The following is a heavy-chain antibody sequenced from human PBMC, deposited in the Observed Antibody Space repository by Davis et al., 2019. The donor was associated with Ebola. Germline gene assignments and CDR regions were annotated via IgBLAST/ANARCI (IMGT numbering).Heavy chain of an antibody. CDR3: ASQEPRGSGSYYEALARYYGMDV. J-gene: IGHJ6*02. CDR2: INTNTGNP. CDR1: GYTFTSYA. D-gene: IGHD3-10*01. Sequence: ASVKVSCKASGYTFTSYAMNWVRQAPGQGLEWMGWINTNTGNPTYAQGFTGRFVFSLDTSVSTAYLQISSLKAEDTAVYYCASQEPRGSGSYYEALARYYGMDVWGQGTTVTVSS. V-gene: IGHV7-4-1*02.